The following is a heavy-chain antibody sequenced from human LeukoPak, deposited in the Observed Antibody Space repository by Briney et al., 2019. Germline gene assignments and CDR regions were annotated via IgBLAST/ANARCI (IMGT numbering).Heavy chain of an antibody. J-gene: IGHJ4*02. CDR2: ISYDGGNK. D-gene: IGHD3-22*01. CDR1: GFTFSSYG. V-gene: IGHV3-30*18. CDR3: AKDIGLYYYDT. Sequence: PGGSLRLSCAASGFTFSSYGMPWVRQAPGKGLEWVAVISYDGGNKYYADSVKGRFTISRDNSKNTLYLQMNSLRAEDTAVYYCAKDIGLYYYDTWGQGTLVTVSS.